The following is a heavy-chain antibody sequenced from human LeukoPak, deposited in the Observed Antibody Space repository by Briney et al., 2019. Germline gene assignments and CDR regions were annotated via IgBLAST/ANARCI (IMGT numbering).Heavy chain of an antibody. CDR1: GGTFSSYA. V-gene: IGHV1-69*05. Sequence: ASVKVSCKAPGGTFSSYAISWVRQAPGQGLEWMGRIIPIFGTANYAQKFQGRVTITTDESTSTAYMELSSLRSEDTAVYYCARVYGDYGFDYWGRGTLVTVSS. D-gene: IGHD4-17*01. CDR3: ARVYGDYGFDY. CDR2: IIPIFGTA. J-gene: IGHJ4*02.